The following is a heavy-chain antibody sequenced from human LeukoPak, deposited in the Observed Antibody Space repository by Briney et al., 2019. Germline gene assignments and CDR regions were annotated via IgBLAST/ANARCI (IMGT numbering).Heavy chain of an antibody. CDR1: GGTFSSYA. CDR2: IIPIFGTA. Sequence: SVKVSCKASGGTFSSYAISWVRQAPGQGLEWMGRIIPIFGTANYAQKFQGRVTITADESTSTAYMELSSLRSEDTAVYYCARVHYGGNALAYYYYMDVWGKGTTVTVSS. J-gene: IGHJ6*03. D-gene: IGHD4-23*01. V-gene: IGHV1-69*15. CDR3: ARVHYGGNALAYYYYMDV.